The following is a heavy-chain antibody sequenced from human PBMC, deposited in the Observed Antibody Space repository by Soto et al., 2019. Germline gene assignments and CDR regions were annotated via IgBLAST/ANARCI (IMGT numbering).Heavy chain of an antibody. Sequence: QVQLVQSGAEVKKPGASVKVSCKASGYTFTSYDINWVRQATGQGLEWMGWMNPNSGNTGYAQKFQGRDTMNRNTSISTAYMELSSLRSEDTAVYYCARGLLARVSSTNAVLRFLEWSGGGFDPWGQGTLVTVSS. CDR3: ARGLLARVSSTNAVLRFLEWSGGGFDP. D-gene: IGHD3-3*01. J-gene: IGHJ5*02. CDR2: MNPNSGNT. CDR1: GYTFTSYD. V-gene: IGHV1-8*01.